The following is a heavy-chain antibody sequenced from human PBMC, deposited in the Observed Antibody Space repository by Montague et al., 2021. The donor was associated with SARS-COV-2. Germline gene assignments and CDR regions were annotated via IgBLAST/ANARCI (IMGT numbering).Heavy chain of an antibody. J-gene: IGHJ6*02. CDR2: IYYSGST. V-gene: IGHV4-61*01. CDR1: GGSVSSGSHY. CDR3: ARDPWRITIFGVVTRYGMDV. D-gene: IGHD3-3*01. Sequence: SETLSLTCTVSGGSVSSGSHYWSWIRQPPGKGLEWIGYIYYSGSTNYNPSLKSRVTISVDTSKNQFSLKLSSVTAADTAVYYCARDPWRITIFGVVTRYGMDVWGQGTTVTVSS.